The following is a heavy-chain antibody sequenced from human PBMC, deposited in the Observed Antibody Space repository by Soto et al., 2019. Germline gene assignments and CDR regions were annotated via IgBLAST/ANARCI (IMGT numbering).Heavy chain of an antibody. CDR3: GRGQATFDP. CDR1: GYTFTNYA. Sequence: ASVKVSCKASGYTFTNYAMHWVRQAPGQRLEWMGRINTANGDTIYSQNFQGRVTITRDTSASTVYLELNSLRFEDTAVYYCGRGQATFDPWGQGTLVTVSS. J-gene: IGHJ5*02. V-gene: IGHV1-3*04. CDR2: INTANGDT.